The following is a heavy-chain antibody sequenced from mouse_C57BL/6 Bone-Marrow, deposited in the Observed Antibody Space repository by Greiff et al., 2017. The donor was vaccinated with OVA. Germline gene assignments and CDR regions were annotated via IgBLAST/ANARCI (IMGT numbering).Heavy chain of an antibody. CDR2: IYPRSGNT. Sequence: QVQLQQSGAELARPGASVKLSCKASGYTFTSYGISWVKQRTGQGLEWIGEIYPRSGNTYYNEKFKGKATLTADKSSSTAYMELRSLTSEDSAVYFCARRVTTYCDYWGQGTTLTVSS. CDR1: GYTFTSYG. D-gene: IGHD2-3*01. J-gene: IGHJ2*01. V-gene: IGHV1-81*01. CDR3: ARRVTTYCDY.